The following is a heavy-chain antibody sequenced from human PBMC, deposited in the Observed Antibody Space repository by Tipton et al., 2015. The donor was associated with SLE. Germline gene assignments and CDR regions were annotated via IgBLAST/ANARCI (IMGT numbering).Heavy chain of an antibody. CDR2: ISWNSGSI. V-gene: IGHV3-9*01. D-gene: IGHD1-26*01. J-gene: IGHJ4*02. CDR1: GFTFDDYA. Sequence: SLRLSCAASGFTFDDYAMHWVRQAPGKGLEWVSGISWNSGSIGYADSVKGRFTISRDNAKNSLYLQMNSLRAEDTAVYYCARDSKWEPRNYWGQGTLVTVSS. CDR3: ARDSKWEPRNY.